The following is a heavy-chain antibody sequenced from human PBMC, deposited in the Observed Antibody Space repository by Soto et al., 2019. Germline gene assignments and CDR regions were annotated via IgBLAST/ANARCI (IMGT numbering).Heavy chain of an antibody. J-gene: IGHJ1*01. CDR1: GYTFTSYY. V-gene: IGHV1-46*01. D-gene: IGHD2-15*01. Sequence: ASVKVSCKASGYTFTSYYMHWVRQAPGQGLEWMGIINRSGGSTSYAQKFQGRVTMTRDTSTSTVYMELSSLRSEDTAVYYCASTVLDCSGGSCYFLQYFHHWGQGTLVTVSS. CDR3: ASTVLDCSGGSCYFLQYFHH. CDR2: INRSGGST.